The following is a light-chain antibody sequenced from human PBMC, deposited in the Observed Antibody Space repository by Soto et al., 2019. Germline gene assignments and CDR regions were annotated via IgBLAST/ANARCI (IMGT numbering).Light chain of an antibody. J-gene: IGKJ4*01. V-gene: IGKV1-5*03. CDR3: QHYNSYPLT. CDR1: QSISSW. Sequence: DIPMTQSPSTLSASVGDRVTITCRARQSISSWLAWYQQKPGKVHKVLIYKASSLERGVPARFSSSRSGTEFTLANSSLQRDDSATYYCQHYNSYPLTFGGGTKVEI. CDR2: KAS.